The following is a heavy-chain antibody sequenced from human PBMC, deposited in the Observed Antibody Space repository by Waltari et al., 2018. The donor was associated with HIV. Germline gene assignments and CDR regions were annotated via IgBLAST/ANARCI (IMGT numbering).Heavy chain of an antibody. CDR3: AKSGGDILTGHSYYYYGMDV. J-gene: IGHJ6*02. D-gene: IGHD3-9*01. Sequence: QLLESGGGLVQPGGSLRLSCAASGFTFTSYAMTWVRQPPGKGLEWVSGISGSGRSTYYADSVKGRFTISRDNSKNTVYLQMNSLRAEDTAVYYCAKSGGDILTGHSYYYYGMDVWGLGTTVTVSS. V-gene: IGHV3-23*01. CDR2: ISGSGRST. CDR1: GFTFTSYA.